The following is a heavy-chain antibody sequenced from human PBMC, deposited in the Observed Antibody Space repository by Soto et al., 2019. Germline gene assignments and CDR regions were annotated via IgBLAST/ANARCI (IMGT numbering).Heavy chain of an antibody. V-gene: IGHV4-30-2*01. Sequence: TLSLTCTVSGGSISNAAYSWSWIRQPPGKCLEWIGYIYPSGMPFYNPSLRSRVTISIDRSNDQFSLNLKSVTAADTAVYYCARERGGYGLFDSWGQGTLVTVSS. CDR1: GGSISNAAYS. CDR3: ARERGGYGLFDS. CDR2: IYPSGMP. J-gene: IGHJ4*02. D-gene: IGHD5-18*01.